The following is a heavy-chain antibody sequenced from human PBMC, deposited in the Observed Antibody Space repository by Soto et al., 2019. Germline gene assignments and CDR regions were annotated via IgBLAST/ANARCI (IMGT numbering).Heavy chain of an antibody. CDR2: IKSKTDGGTT. CDR3: TTKSHNWNDLGVDY. V-gene: IGHV3-15*07. J-gene: IGHJ4*02. CDR1: GFTFSNAW. Sequence: GGSLRLSCAASGFTFSNAWMNWVRQAPGKGLEWVGRIKSKTDGGTTDYAAPVKGRFTISRDDSKNTMNLQMNSLKTEDTAVYYCTTKSHNWNDLGVDYWGQGTLVTVSS. D-gene: IGHD1-20*01.